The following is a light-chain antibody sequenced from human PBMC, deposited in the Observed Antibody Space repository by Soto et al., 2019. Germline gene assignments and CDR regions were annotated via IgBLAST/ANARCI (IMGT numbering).Light chain of an antibody. J-gene: IGKJ3*01. Sequence: DIQMTQSPSSLSASVGDRVTITCQASQDISNYLNWYQQKPGKAPKLLIYDAPNLETGVPSRFSGSGSGTDFTFTISSLQPEDIATYYCQQYANLPPFTFGPGTKVDIK. CDR1: QDISNY. CDR3: QQYANLPPFT. CDR2: DAP. V-gene: IGKV1-33*01.